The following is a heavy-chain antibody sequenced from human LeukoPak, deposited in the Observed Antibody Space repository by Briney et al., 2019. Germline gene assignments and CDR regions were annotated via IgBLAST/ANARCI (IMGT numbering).Heavy chain of an antibody. CDR1: GSTFTTYA. J-gene: IGHJ4*02. CDR3: ARSIDIDY. D-gene: IGHD2-21*01. Sequence: GGSLRLSCAASGSTFTTYALSWVRQAPGKGLEWVSGISASGGDTFYADSVKGRFTISRDTAKNSLYLQMNSLRAEDTAVYYCARSIDIDYWGQGTLVTVSS. V-gene: IGHV3-23*01. CDR2: ISASGGDT.